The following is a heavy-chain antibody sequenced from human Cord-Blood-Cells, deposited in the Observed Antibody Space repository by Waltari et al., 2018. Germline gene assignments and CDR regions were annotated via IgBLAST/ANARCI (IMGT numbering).Heavy chain of an antibody. Sequence: EVQLVQSGAEVKKPGESLKISCKGSGYSFTSYWIGWVRPMPGKGLEWMGIIYPGDSDTRYSPSFQGKVTISADKSISTAYLQWSSLKASDTAMYYCARHVLDSSSWYYYYGMDVWGQGTTVTVSS. CDR3: ARHVLDSSSWYYYYGMDV. D-gene: IGHD6-13*01. CDR1: GYSFTSYW. J-gene: IGHJ6*02. V-gene: IGHV5-51*01. CDR2: IYPGDSDT.